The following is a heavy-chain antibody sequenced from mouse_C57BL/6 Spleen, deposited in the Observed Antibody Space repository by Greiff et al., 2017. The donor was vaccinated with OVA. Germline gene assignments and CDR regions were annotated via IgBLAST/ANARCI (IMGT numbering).Heavy chain of an antibody. CDR1: GYTFTDYY. D-gene: IGHD2-1*01. CDR3: ARSYGNYYAWFAY. V-gene: IGHV1-26*01. CDR2: INPNNGGT. Sequence: VHVKQSGPELVKPGASVKISCKASGYTFTDYYMNWVKQSHGKSLEWIGDINPNNGGTSYNQKFKGKATLTVDKSSSTAYMELRSLTSEDSAVYYCARSYGNYYAWFAYWGQGTLVTVSA. J-gene: IGHJ3*01.